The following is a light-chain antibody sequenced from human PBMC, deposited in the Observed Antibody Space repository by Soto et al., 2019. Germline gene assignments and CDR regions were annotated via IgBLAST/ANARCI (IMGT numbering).Light chain of an antibody. J-gene: IGKJ4*01. CDR3: QQTSSFPLT. V-gene: IGKV1-12*01. Sequence: IQMNKYPFSVSASVGDRVTITCRASQGISSWLAWYQQKPGKNPTLLIYKASNLQTGVPSRFSGSGSGTDFTLTISSLQPEDFATYYCQQTSSFPLTFGGGTKVDIK. CDR1: QGISSW. CDR2: KAS.